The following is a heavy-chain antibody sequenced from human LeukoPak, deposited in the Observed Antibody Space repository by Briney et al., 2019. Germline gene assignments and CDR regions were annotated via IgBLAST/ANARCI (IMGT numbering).Heavy chain of an antibody. V-gene: IGHV1-3*01. J-gene: IGHJ4*02. D-gene: IGHD3-10*01. CDR1: GYTFTSYA. CDR2: INAGNGNT. CDR3: ARDYWLGGYYGSGTCFDY. Sequence: VASVKVSCKASGYTFTSYAMHWVRLAPGQRLEWMGWINAGNGNTKYSQKFQGRVTITRDTSASTAYMELSSLRSEDTAVYYCARDYWLGGYYGSGTCFDYWGQGTLVTVSS.